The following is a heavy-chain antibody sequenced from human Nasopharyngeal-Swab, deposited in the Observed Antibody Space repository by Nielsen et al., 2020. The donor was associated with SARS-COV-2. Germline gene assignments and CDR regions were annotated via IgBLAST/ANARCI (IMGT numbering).Heavy chain of an antibody. Sequence: ASVKVSCKASGYTFTSYDINWVRQATGQGLDWMGWMNPNSGNTGYAQKFQGRVTMTRNTSISTAYMDLSSLRSEDTAVYYCARGTSYYDFWSGYYTGGDYYYGMDVWGQGTTVTVSS. CDR3: ARGTSYYDFWSGYYTGGDYYYGMDV. D-gene: IGHD3-3*01. V-gene: IGHV1-8*01. J-gene: IGHJ6*02. CDR2: MNPNSGNT. CDR1: GYTFTSYD.